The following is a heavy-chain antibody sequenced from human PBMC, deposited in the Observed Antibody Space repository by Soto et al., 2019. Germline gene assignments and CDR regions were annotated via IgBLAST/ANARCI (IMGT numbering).Heavy chain of an antibody. CDR2: VRGNGDPP. CDR3: VKSRGGNNFDFFD. CDR1: GFTFSSYA. D-gene: IGHD1-20*01. V-gene: IGHV3-64D*06. Sequence: SGGSLRLSCSASGFTFSSYALHWVRQAPGKGLEYISGVRGNGDPPFYADSVKARFTISRDNSKNTLYLQMTSVSADDAAVYYCVKSRGGNNFDFFDWGQGTLVTVSS. J-gene: IGHJ4*02.